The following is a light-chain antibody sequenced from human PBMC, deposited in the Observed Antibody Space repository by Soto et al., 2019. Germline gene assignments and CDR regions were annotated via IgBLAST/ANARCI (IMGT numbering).Light chain of an antibody. J-gene: IGKJ5*01. CDR2: LGS. CDR1: QSLLHSNGYNY. Sequence: DIVMTQSPLSLPVTPGEPASISCRSSQSLLHSNGYNYLDWYLQKPGQSPQLLIYLGSNRASGVPDRFSASGSGTDVTLKISRVEAEDVGFYYCMQALQTTSITFGRGTRLEIK. CDR3: MQALQTTSIT. V-gene: IGKV2-28*01.